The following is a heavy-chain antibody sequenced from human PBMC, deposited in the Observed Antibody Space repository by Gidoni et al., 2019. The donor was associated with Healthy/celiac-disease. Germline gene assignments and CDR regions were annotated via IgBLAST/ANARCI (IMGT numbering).Heavy chain of an antibody. CDR1: GFTVSSNY. Sequence: EVQLVASGGGLVQPGGSVRLSCAASGFTVSSNYMSWVRQAPGKGLELISVMYSGGSTYYADSVKGRFTISRDNSKNTLYLQMNSLRAEDTAVYYCARGYDFWSGYFDYWGQGTLVTVSS. CDR3: ARGYDFWSGYFDY. J-gene: IGHJ4*02. D-gene: IGHD3-3*01. V-gene: IGHV3-66*02. CDR2: MYSGGST.